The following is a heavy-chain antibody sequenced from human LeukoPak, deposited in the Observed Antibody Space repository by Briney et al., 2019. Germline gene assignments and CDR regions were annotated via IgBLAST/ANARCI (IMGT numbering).Heavy chain of an antibody. CDR3: AREIFYSLGEFNFDY. Sequence: SETLSLTCTVSGGSISSGGYYWSWIRQHPGKGLEWIGYIYYSGSTYYNPSLKSRVTISVDTSKNQFSLKLSSVTAADTAVYYCAREIFYSLGEFNFDYWGQGTLVTVSS. V-gene: IGHV4-31*03. D-gene: IGHD3-16*01. J-gene: IGHJ4*02. CDR2: IYYSGST. CDR1: GGSISSGGYY.